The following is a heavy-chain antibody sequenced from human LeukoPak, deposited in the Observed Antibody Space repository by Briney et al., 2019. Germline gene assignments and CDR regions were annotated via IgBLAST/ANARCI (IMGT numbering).Heavy chain of an antibody. V-gene: IGHV6-1*01. CDR1: GDSVSSNSAA. CDR3: ARGTPYSSGWSQLYNWFDP. D-gene: IGHD6-19*01. CDR2: TYYRSKWYN. J-gene: IGHJ5*02. Sequence: SQTLSLTCAISGDSVSSNSAAWNWIRQSPSRGLEWLGRTYYRSKWYNDYAVSVKSRITINPDTSKNQFSLQLNSVTPEDTAVYYCARGTPYSSGWSQLYNWFDPWGQGTLVTVSS.